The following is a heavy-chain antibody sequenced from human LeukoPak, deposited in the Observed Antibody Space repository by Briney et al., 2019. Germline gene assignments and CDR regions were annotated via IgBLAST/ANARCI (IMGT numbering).Heavy chain of an antibody. Sequence: AQSLRLSCAASGFSFSSYAMSWVRHPHRKGLEWVSAISVSGGSTYYADSVKGRFTVSRDNSKNTLYLQMNSRRAEATAVYYCAKDAGFDSSSWYWFDYWGQGTLVTVSS. CDR2: ISVSGGST. J-gene: IGHJ4*02. V-gene: IGHV3-23*01. D-gene: IGHD6-13*01. CDR3: AKDAGFDSSSWYWFDY. CDR1: GFSFSSYA.